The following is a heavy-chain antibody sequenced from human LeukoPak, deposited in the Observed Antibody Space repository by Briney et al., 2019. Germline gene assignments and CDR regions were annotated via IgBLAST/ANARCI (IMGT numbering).Heavy chain of an antibody. CDR2: ISSSSSYI. CDR1: GFTFSSYS. D-gene: IGHD1-26*01. V-gene: IGHV3-21*01. Sequence: GGSLRLSCAASGFTFSSYSMNWVRQAPGKGLEWVSSISSSSSYIYYADSVKGRFTISRDNSKNTLYLQMNSLRAEDTAVYYCARDGGSYYFDYWGQGTLVTVSS. J-gene: IGHJ4*02. CDR3: ARDGGSYYFDY.